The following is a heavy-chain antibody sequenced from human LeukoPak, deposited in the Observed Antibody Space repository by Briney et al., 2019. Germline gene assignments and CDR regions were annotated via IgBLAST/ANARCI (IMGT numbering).Heavy chain of an antibody. Sequence: SETLSLTCTVSGGSISSYYWSWIRQPPGKVLEWIGYISYSGSTNYNPSLKSRVTMSVDTSKNQFSLKLSSVTAADTAVYYCARGMGGPDYWGQGTLVTVSS. V-gene: IGHV4-59*01. J-gene: IGHJ4*02. CDR1: GGSISSYY. D-gene: IGHD2-15*01. CDR2: ISYSGST. CDR3: ARGMGGPDY.